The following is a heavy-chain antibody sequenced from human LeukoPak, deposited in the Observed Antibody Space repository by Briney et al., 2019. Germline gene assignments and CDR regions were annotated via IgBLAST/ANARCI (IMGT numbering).Heavy chain of an antibody. Sequence: SETLSLTCTVSGGSISSYYWSWIRQPPGKGLEWIGYIYYSGSTNYNPSLKSRVTISVDTSKNQFSLKLSSVTAADTAVYYCARALEDYNSYDYWGQGTLVTVSS. CDR2: IYYSGST. CDR3: ARALEDYNSYDY. CDR1: GGSISSYY. V-gene: IGHV4-59*08. D-gene: IGHD4-11*01. J-gene: IGHJ4*02.